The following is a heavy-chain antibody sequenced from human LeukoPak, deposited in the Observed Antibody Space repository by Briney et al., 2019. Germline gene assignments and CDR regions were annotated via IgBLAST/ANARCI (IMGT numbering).Heavy chain of an antibody. CDR2: INHSGST. Sequence: PSETLSLTCAVYGGSFSGYYRSWIRQPPGKGLEWIGEINHSGSTNYNPSLKSRVTISVDTSKNQFSLKLSSVTAADTAVYYCARSRPLLRYFDRLWTGLFFDYWGQGTLVTVSS. CDR1: GGSFSGYY. D-gene: IGHD3-9*01. CDR3: ARSRPLLRYFDRLWTGLFFDY. V-gene: IGHV4-34*01. J-gene: IGHJ4*02.